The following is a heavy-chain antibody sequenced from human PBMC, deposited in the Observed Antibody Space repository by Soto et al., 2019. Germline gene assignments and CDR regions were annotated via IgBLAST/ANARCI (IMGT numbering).Heavy chain of an antibody. D-gene: IGHD4-17*01. V-gene: IGHV4-30-2*01. CDR3: ARGMTTVTTFDY. CDR1: GGSISSGGYS. CDR2: IYHSGST. J-gene: IGHJ4*02. Sequence: QLQLQESGSGPVKPSQTLSLTCAVSGGSISSGGYSSNWIRQPPGKGLEWIGYIYHSGSTYYNPSLKSRVTISVDRSKNQFSLKLSSVTAADTAVYYCARGMTTVTTFDYWGQGTLVTVSS.